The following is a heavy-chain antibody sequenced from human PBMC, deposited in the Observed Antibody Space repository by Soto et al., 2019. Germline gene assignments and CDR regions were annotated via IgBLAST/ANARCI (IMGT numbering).Heavy chain of an antibody. V-gene: IGHV4-34*01. CDR2: INHSGST. J-gene: IGHJ3*02. CDR3: ARGRRQLGIYAVDI. D-gene: IGHD7-27*01. CDR1: GGSFSGYY. Sequence: SETLSLTCAVYGGSFSGYYWSWIRQPPGKGLEWIGEINHSGSTNYNPSLKSRVTISVDTSKNQFSLKLSSVTAADTAVYYCARGRRQLGIYAVDIWGQGTMVTVSS.